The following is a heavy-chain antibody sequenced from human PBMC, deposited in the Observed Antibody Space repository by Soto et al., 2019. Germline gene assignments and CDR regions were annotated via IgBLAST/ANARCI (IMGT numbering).Heavy chain of an antibody. J-gene: IGHJ6*02. CDR2: IFYSGNT. D-gene: IGHD3-10*01. CDR1: GGSVRDNTYH. CDR3: ARGAPYYGSGNRALRDYYYGMDV. V-gene: IGHV4-39*07. Sequence: PSETLSLTCTVSGGSVRDNTYHWGWVRQPPGRGLEWIGSIFYSGNTYYNPSLKSRVTISVDTSKNQFSLKLSSVTAADTAVYYCARGAPYYGSGNRALRDYYYGMDVWGQGTTVTVSS.